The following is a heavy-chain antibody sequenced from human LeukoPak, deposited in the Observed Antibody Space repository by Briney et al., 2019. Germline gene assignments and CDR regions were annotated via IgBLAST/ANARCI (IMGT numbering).Heavy chain of an antibody. V-gene: IGHV4-34*01. Sequence: SETLSLTCAVYGGSFSGYYWSWIRQPPGKGLEWIGEINHSGSTNYNPSLKSRVTISVDTSKNQFSLKLSSVTAADTAVYYCARLKRALRYFDWLPRWGYFDYWGQGTLVTVSS. CDR1: GGSFSGYY. D-gene: IGHD3-9*01. CDR3: ARLKRALRYFDWLPRWGYFDY. J-gene: IGHJ4*02. CDR2: INHSGST.